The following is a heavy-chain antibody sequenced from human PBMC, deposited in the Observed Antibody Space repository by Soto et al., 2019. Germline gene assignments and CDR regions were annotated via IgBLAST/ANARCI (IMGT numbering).Heavy chain of an antibody. CDR2: LKPNSGDT. D-gene: IGHD6-19*01. Sequence: QVQLVQSGAEVKKPGASVKVSCKASGYTFSSYDINWVRQATGQGLEWMGWLKPNSGDTGYAQKFQGRVTLTRNTSINTAYIELSSLISDDTAVYYCATSGGGWYLYWGQGTLVTVSS. J-gene: IGHJ4*02. V-gene: IGHV1-8*01. CDR3: ATSGGGWYLY. CDR1: GYTFSSYD.